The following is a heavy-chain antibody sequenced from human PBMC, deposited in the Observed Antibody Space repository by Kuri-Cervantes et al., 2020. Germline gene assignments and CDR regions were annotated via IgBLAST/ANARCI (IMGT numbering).Heavy chain of an antibody. Sequence: ASVKVSCKASGYTFTGYYMRWVRQAPGQGLEWMGWINPNSGGTNYAQKFQGWVTMTRDTSISTAYMELRSLRSDDTAVYYCARGRSGYDLKGNWFDPWGQGTLVTVSS. CDR3: ARGRSGYDLKGNWFDP. J-gene: IGHJ5*02. CDR1: GYTFTGYY. D-gene: IGHD5-12*01. CDR2: INPNSGGT. V-gene: IGHV1-2*04.